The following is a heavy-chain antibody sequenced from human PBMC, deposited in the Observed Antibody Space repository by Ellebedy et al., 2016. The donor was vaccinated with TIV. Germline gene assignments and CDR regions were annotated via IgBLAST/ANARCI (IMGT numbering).Heavy chain of an antibody. D-gene: IGHD6-6*01. J-gene: IGHJ2*01. CDR2: IYYSGSA. Sequence: SETLSLTCTVSGGSVSSGSYYWSWIWQPPGKGLECIGYIYYSGSANYNPSLKSRVTISVDTSKNQFSLKLSSVTAADTAVYYCARLTQLVEHGWYFDLWGRGTLVTVSS. CDR1: GGSVSSGSYY. V-gene: IGHV4-61*01. CDR3: ARLTQLVEHGWYFDL.